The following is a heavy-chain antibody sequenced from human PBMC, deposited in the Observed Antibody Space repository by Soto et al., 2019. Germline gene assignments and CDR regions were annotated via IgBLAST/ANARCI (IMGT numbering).Heavy chain of an antibody. D-gene: IGHD3-9*01. CDR3: AKLTGSGGK. V-gene: IGHV6-1*01. CDR2: TYYRSKWSN. Sequence: PSQTLSLTCAISGDSVSSNSATWDWIRQSPSRGLEWLGRTYYRSKWSNDYALSVKSRITITPDTSKNQFSLQLSSLTPEDTAVYYCAKLTGSGGKWGQGTLVTVSS. J-gene: IGHJ4*02. CDR1: GDSVSSNSAT.